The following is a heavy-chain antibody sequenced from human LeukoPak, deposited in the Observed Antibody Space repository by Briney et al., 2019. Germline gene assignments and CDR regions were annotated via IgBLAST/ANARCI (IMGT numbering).Heavy chain of an antibody. D-gene: IGHD3-16*02. Sequence: SETLSLTCTVSGGSISSSSYYWGWIRQPPGKGLEWIGSIYYSGSTYYNPSLKSRVTISVDTSKNQFSLKLSSVTAADTAVYYCARPRVNYDYVWGSYRPEGYFDYWGQGTLVTVSS. J-gene: IGHJ4*02. V-gene: IGHV4-39*01. CDR1: GGSISSSSYY. CDR2: IYYSGST. CDR3: ARPRVNYDYVWGSYRPEGYFDY.